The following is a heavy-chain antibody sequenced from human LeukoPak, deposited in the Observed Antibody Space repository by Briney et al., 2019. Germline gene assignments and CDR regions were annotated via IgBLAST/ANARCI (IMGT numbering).Heavy chain of an antibody. V-gene: IGHV1-18*01. CDR3: ARLIAVAGRQKVDY. Sequence: GASVKVPCKASGYTFTSYGISWVRQAPGQGLEWMGWISVYNGNTNYAQKLQGRVTMTTDTSTSTAYMELSSLRSEDTAVYYCARLIAVAGRQKVDYWGQGTLVTVSS. CDR1: GYTFTSYG. CDR2: ISVYNGNT. D-gene: IGHD6-19*01. J-gene: IGHJ4*02.